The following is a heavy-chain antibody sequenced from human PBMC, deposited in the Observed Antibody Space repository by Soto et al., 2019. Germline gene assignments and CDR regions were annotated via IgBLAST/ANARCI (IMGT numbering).Heavy chain of an antibody. J-gene: IGHJ5*02. D-gene: IGHD6-13*01. CDR3: ATAQYSSSWHITYNWFDP. CDR2: ISAYNGNT. CDR1: GYTFTSYG. Sequence: PGESLKISCKASGYTFTSYGISWVRQAPGQGLEWMGWISAYNGNTNYAQKLQGRVTMTEDTSTDTAYMELSSLRSEDTAVYYCATAQYSSSWHITYNWFDPWGQGTLVTVSS. V-gene: IGHV1-18*01.